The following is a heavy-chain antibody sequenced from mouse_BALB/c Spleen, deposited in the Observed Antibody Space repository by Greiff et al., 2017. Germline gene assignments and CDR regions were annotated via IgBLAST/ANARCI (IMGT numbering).Heavy chain of an antibody. Sequence: VMLVESGPGLVAPSQSLSITCTVSGFSLTGYGVNWVRQPPGKGLEWLGMIWGDGSTDYNSALKSRLSISKDNSKSQVFLKMNSLQTDDTARYYCARDYYRYDDGYAMDYWGQGTSVTVSS. CDR3: ARDYYRYDDGYAMDY. CDR1: GFSLTGYG. CDR2: IWGDGST. J-gene: IGHJ4*01. V-gene: IGHV2-6-7*01. D-gene: IGHD2-14*01.